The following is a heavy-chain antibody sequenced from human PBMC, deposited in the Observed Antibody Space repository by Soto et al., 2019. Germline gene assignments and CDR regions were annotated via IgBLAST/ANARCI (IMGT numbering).Heavy chain of an antibody. CDR2: IRPNSGNT. D-gene: IGHD1-26*01. J-gene: IGHJ5*02. Sequence: QVQLMQSGAEVKKPGASVRASCKAAGYTFTDYYIHWVRQAPGQGLAWLGWIRPNSGNTNYAQKFQARVTMTRDTSISTAYMDLSRLTSDDTAVYYCGRGVSGTFSGNWVDPWGQGTLVTVSS. V-gene: IGHV1-2*02. CDR3: GRGVSGTFSGNWVDP. CDR1: GYTFTDYY.